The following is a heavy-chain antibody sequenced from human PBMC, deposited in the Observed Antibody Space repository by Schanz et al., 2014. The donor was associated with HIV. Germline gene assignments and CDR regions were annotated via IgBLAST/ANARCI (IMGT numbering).Heavy chain of an antibody. D-gene: IGHD6-19*01. Sequence: VQLVESGGGVVQPGRSLRLSCAASGFTFSSYGMHWVRQAPGKGLEWLSRISNSGSLKSYADSVKGRFTISRDNAKNLLYLQLNSLRDDDTAVYYCARDCLGGCPADYWGQGTLIIVSS. CDR2: ISNSGSLK. V-gene: IGHV3-48*03. CDR1: GFTFSSYG. J-gene: IGHJ4*02. CDR3: ARDCLGGCPADY.